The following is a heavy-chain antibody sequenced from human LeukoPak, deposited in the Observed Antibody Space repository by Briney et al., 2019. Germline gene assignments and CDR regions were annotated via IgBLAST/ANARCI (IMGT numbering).Heavy chain of an antibody. CDR2: IYYSGSN. CDR1: VRSLYIYY. J-gene: IGHJ4*02. Sequence: SEPQSLLCSVWVRSLYIYYWSWLRHPPGGGREGIGYIYYSGSNNYNPSLQSRVTISVDTSKIQFPLKLSTVTAADTAEYYCARCGDGSGTTFNYWGQGTLVTVSS. CDR3: ARCGDGSGTTFNY. V-gene: IGHV4-59*13. D-gene: IGHD3-10*01.